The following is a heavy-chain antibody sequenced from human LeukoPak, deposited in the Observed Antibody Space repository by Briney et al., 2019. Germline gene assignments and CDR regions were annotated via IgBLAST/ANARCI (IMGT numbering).Heavy chain of an antibody. CDR2: IRYDGSIK. J-gene: IGHJ4*02. V-gene: IGHV3-30*02. CDR3: AKDPRYSDFWSGD. D-gene: IGHD3-3*01. Sequence: GGSLRLSCEASGLTFSSYGMLWVRQAPGKGLEWVAFIRYDGSIKYYADSVKGRFTMSRDNSKNTLYLQMDSLRAEDTAVYYCAKDPRYSDFWSGDWGQGTLVTVSS. CDR1: GLTFSSYG.